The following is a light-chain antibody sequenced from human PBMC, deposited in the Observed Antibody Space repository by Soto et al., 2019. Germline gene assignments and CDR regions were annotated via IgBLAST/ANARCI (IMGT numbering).Light chain of an antibody. CDR3: QQYHWAPDT. CDR1: QIVGGDT. J-gene: IGKJ5*01. Sequence: EIVLTQSPGTLSLSPGERATLSCRASQIVGGDTLAWFQQRPGQAPRLAIYGASNRAAGIPDRFSGSGSGTDFTLTVSRLEPEDFAMYYCQQYHWAPDTFGQGTRLEMK. CDR2: GAS. V-gene: IGKV3-20*01.